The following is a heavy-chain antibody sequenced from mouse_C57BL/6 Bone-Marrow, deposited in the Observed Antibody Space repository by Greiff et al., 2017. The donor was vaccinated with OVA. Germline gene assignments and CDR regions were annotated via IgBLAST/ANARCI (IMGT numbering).Heavy chain of an antibody. Sequence: QVHVKQSGAELVRPGASVTLSCKASGYTFTDYEMHWVKQTPVHGLEWIGAIDPETGGTAYNQKFKGKAILTADKSSSTAYMELRSLTSEDSAVYYCTREGLRRDYWGQGTTLTVSS. J-gene: IGHJ2*01. D-gene: IGHD2-4*01. V-gene: IGHV1-15*01. CDR3: TREGLRRDY. CDR2: IDPETGGT. CDR1: GYTFTDYE.